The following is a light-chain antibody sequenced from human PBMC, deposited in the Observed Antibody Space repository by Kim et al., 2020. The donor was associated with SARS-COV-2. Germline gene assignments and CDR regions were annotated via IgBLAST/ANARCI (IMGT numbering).Light chain of an antibody. CDR2: QDS. CDR1: KLGDKY. Sequence: SYELTQPPSVSVSPGQTASITCSGDKLGDKYACWYQQKPGQSPVLVIYQDSKRPSGIPERFSGSNSGNTATLTISGTQAMDEADYYSQAWDSSTGGFGGGTQLTVL. V-gene: IGLV3-1*01. CDR3: QAWDSSTGG. J-gene: IGLJ3*02.